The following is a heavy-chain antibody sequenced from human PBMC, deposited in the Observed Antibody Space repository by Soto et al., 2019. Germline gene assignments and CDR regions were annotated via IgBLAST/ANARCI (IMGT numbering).Heavy chain of an antibody. CDR3: ARALPHYDSSGYAFDSGAFDI. Sequence: EGSLRLSCAASGFTVSSNYMSWVRQAPGKGLEWVSVIYSGGSTYYADSVKGRFTISRDNSKNTLYLQMNSLRAEDTAVYYCARALPHYDSSGYAFDSGAFDIWGQGTMVTVSS. D-gene: IGHD3-22*01. J-gene: IGHJ3*02. V-gene: IGHV3-53*01. CDR1: GFTVSSNY. CDR2: IYSGGST.